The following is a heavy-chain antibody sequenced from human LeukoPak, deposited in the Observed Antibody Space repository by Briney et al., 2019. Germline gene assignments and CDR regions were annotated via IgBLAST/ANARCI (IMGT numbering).Heavy chain of an antibody. CDR3: TTGIGIAARGADAFDI. V-gene: IGHV3-15*01. CDR2: IISKTDGGTT. J-gene: IGHJ3*02. CDR1: GFTFSNAW. D-gene: IGHD6-6*01. Sequence: PGGSLRLSCAASGFTFSNAWMSWVRQAPGKGLEWVGRIISKTDGGTTDYAAPVKGRFTISRDDSKNTLYLQMNSLKTEDTAVYYCTTGIGIAARGADAFDIWGQGTMVTVSS.